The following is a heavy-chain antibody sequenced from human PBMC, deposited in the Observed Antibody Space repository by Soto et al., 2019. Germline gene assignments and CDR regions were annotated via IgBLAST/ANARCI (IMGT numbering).Heavy chain of an antibody. V-gene: IGHV5-10-1*04. J-gene: IGHJ3*02. Sequence: GESLKISCQGSGYRFSDYWIHWVRQVPGRGLEWMGKIDPSDSFTTYSPSFPGRVTISIDKSINTAFLRWTGLKSSVTAMYYCAKLDFASGSVDVFDIWGQGMMVTVSS. CDR2: IDPSDSFT. CDR3: AKLDFASGSVDVFDI. CDR1: GYRFSDYW. D-gene: IGHD3-3*01.